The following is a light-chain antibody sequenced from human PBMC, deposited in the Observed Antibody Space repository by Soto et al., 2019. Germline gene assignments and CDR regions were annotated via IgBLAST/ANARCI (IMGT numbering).Light chain of an antibody. Sequence: QSALTQPASVSGSPGQSITISCTGTSSDVGAYNYVSWYQQHPGKAPKLMIYEVSYRPSGVSDRFSGSRSGNTASLTISGLQAEDESDYYCNSHTSSGFRVFGTGTKVTVL. CDR3: NSHTSSGFRV. CDR1: SSDVGAYNY. CDR2: EVS. V-gene: IGLV2-14*01. J-gene: IGLJ1*01.